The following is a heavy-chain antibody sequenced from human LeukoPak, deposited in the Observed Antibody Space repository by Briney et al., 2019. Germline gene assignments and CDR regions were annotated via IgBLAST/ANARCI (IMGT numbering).Heavy chain of an antibody. V-gene: IGHV4-31*03. CDR3: ARVGYYDSSGYYNFDY. D-gene: IGHD3-22*01. Sequence: SQTPSLTCTVSGGSISSGGYYWSWIRQHPGKGLEWIGYIYYSGSTYYNPSLKSRVTISVDTSKNQFSLKLSSVTAADTAVYYCARVGYYDSSGYYNFDYWGQGTLVTVSS. CDR2: IYYSGST. CDR1: GGSISSGGYY. J-gene: IGHJ4*02.